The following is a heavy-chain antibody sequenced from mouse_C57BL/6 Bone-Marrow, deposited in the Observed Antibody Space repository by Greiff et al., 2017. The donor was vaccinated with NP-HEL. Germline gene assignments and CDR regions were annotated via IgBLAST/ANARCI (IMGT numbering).Heavy chain of an antibody. V-gene: IGHV1-59*01. CDR2: IDPSDSYT. J-gene: IGHJ2*01. Sequence: QVQLQQSGAELVRPGTSVKLSCKASGYTFTSYWMHWVKQRPGQGLEWIGVIDPSDSYTNYNQKFKGKATLTVDTSSSTAYMQLSSLTSEDSAVYYCAIYYGSSEGYWGQGTTLTVSS. D-gene: IGHD1-1*01. CDR3: AIYYGSSEGY. CDR1: GYTFTSYW.